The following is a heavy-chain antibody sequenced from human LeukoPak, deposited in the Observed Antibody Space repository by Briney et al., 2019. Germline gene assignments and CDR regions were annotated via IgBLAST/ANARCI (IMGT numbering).Heavy chain of an antibody. J-gene: IGHJ4*02. CDR2: IYYSGST. CDR1: GGSISSYY. V-gene: IGHV4-59*01. D-gene: IGHD6-19*01. Sequence: PSETLSLTCTVSGGSISSYYWSWIRQPPGTGLEWIGYIYYSGSTNYNPSLKSRVTISVDTSKNQFSLKLSSVTAADTAVYYCARGGRYSSGWYLYWGQGTLVTVSS. CDR3: ARGGRYSSGWYLY.